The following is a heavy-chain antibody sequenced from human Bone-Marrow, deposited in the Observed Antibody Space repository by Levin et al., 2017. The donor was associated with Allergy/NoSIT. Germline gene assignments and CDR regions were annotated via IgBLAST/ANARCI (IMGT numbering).Heavy chain of an antibody. CDR1: GYIFDDHY. CDR2: INPKTGGT. Sequence: GESLKISCYASGYIFDDHYIHWVRQAPGQGLEWMGWINPKTGGTNFAQKFQGRVTMTTETSMTTAYMDLRRLTYADTAVYYCARASQWLVPDFWGQGTLVTVS. J-gene: IGHJ4*02. D-gene: IGHD6-19*01. V-gene: IGHV1-2*02. CDR3: ARASQWLVPDF.